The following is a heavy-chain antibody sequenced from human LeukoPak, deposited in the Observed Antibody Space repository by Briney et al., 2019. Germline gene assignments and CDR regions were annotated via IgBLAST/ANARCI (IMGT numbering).Heavy chain of an antibody. Sequence: PGGSLRHSCAASGFTFSDYWMAWVRQAPGKGLEWVANIKKDVSEKYYVESVKGRFSISRDNAKNSLYLQMSSLRVEDTAVYYCARGLQEIDSWGQGTLVTVSS. CDR3: ARGLQEIDS. CDR1: GFTFSDYW. J-gene: IGHJ5*01. CDR2: IKKDVSEK. V-gene: IGHV3-7*01.